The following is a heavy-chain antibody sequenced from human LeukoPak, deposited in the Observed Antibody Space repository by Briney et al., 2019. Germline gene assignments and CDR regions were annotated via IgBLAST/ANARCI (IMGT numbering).Heavy chain of an antibody. D-gene: IGHD3-22*01. V-gene: IGHV1-46*01. J-gene: IGHJ4*02. CDR1: GYTFTSYY. CDR2: INPSGGST. CDR3: ARTFAPNLPYYYDSSGYYDY. Sequence: ASVKVSCKASGYTFTSYYMHWVRQAPGQGLEWMGIINPSGGSTSYAQKFQGRVTMTRDTSTSTVYMELSSLRSEDTAVYYCARTFAPNLPYYYDSSGYYDYWGQGTLVTVSS.